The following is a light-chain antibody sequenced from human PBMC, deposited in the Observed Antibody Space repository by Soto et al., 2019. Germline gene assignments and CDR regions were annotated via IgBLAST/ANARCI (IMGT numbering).Light chain of an antibody. J-gene: IGLJ3*02. CDR3: SSYTSSSTWV. Sequence: QSALTQPASVSGSPGQSITISCTGPSSDVGGYNYVSWYQQHPGKAPKLMSYDVSNRPSGVSNRFSGSKSGNTASLTISGLQAEDEADYYCSSYTSSSTWVFGGGTKLTVL. CDR1: SSDVGGYNY. CDR2: DVS. V-gene: IGLV2-14*01.